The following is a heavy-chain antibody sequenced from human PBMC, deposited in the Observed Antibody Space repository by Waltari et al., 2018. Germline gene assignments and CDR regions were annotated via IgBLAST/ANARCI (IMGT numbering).Heavy chain of an antibody. Sequence: EVQLVESGGGSVQPGRSLRLSCAASGFTFDDYAMHWVRQAPGKGLEWVSGISGKRGSIGYADSGKGRFTISRDNAKNSLYLQMNSLRAEDTALYYCAKASLDYDSSGYYYEDAFDIWGQGTMVTVSS. CDR1: GFTFDDYA. CDR3: AKASLDYDSSGYYYEDAFDI. D-gene: IGHD3-22*01. J-gene: IGHJ3*02. V-gene: IGHV3-9*01. CDR2: ISGKRGSI.